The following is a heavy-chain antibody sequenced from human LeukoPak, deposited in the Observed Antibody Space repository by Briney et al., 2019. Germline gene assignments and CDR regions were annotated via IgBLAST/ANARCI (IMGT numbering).Heavy chain of an antibody. J-gene: IGHJ4*02. D-gene: IGHD6-19*01. V-gene: IGHV3-30*04. Sequence: GGSLRLSCAASGFTFSSYAMHWVRQAPGKGLEWVAVISYDGSNKYYADSVKGRSTISRDNSRNTLYLQMNSLRAEDTAVYYCARSSGRMYYFDYWGQGTLVTVSS. CDR3: ARSSGRMYYFDY. CDR2: ISYDGSNK. CDR1: GFTFSSYA.